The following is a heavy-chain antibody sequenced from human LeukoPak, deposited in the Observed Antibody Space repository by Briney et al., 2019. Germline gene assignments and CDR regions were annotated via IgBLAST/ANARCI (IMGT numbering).Heavy chain of an antibody. Sequence: SETLSPTCTVSGGSISSSSYYWGWIRQPPGKGLEWIGSIYYSGSTYYNPSLKSRVTISVDTSKNQFSLKLSSVTAADTAVYYCARGDYDILTGWDAFDIWGQGTMVTVSS. J-gene: IGHJ3*02. CDR2: IYYSGST. CDR3: ARGDYDILTGWDAFDI. CDR1: GGSISSSSYY. D-gene: IGHD3-9*01. V-gene: IGHV4-39*07.